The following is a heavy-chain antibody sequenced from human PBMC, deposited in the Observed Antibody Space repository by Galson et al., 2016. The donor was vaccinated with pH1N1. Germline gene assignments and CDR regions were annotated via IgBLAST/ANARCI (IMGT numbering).Heavy chain of an antibody. Sequence: SVKVSCKASGYTFTIYAIHWVRQAPGQILDWMGWINFAIGNTKYSQKFQDRVTITRDTSATTAYMELSSLRFEDTAVYYCARRVGRSFDYWGQGTLVTVSS. V-gene: IGHV1-3*01. CDR3: ARRVGRSFDY. D-gene: IGHD3-16*01. CDR2: INFAIGNT. CDR1: GYTFTIYA. J-gene: IGHJ4*02.